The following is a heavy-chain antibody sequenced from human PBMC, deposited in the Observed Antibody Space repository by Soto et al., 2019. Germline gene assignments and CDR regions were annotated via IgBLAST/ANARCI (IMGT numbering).Heavy chain of an antibody. CDR2: ISESGGNT. J-gene: IGHJ4*02. CDR3: AKENYYGSGGDYFDY. D-gene: IGHD3-10*01. CDR1: EFTFSRHA. V-gene: IGHV3-23*01. Sequence: GGSLRLSCAASEFTFSRHAMSWVRQAPGKGLDWVSSISESGGNTNYADSVKGRFIISRDNSKNTLYLQMNSLRAEDTAVYYCAKENYYGSGGDYFDYWGQGTLVTVSS.